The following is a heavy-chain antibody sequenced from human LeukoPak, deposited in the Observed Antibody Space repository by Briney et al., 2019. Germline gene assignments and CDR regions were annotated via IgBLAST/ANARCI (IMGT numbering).Heavy chain of an antibody. CDR2: ISSSSSYI. Sequence: PGGSLRLSCAASGFTFSSYSMNWVRQAPGKGPEWVSSISSSSSYIYYADSVKGRFTISRDNAKNSLYLQMNSLRAEDTAVYYCARDPYYFALGSYSDYWGQGTLVTVSS. CDR3: ARDPYYFALGSYSDY. CDR1: GFTFSSYS. J-gene: IGHJ4*02. D-gene: IGHD3-10*01. V-gene: IGHV3-21*01.